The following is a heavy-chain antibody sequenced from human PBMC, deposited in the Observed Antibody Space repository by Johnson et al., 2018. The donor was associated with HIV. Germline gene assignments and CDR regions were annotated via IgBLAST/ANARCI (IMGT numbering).Heavy chain of an antibody. V-gene: IGHV3-66*01. D-gene: IGHD3-22*01. J-gene: IGHJ3*02. CDR2: IFSVGDV. CDR1: GFTFGDYA. CDR3: ARVISSGYFFDAFDI. Sequence: VQLVESGGGLVQPGRSLRLSCTASGFTFGDYAMSWVRQAPGKGLEWVSVIFSVGDVYYADSVKGRFTISRDNSKNMVYLQMNSLRAEDTALYYCARVISSGYFFDAFDIWGQGTMVTVSS.